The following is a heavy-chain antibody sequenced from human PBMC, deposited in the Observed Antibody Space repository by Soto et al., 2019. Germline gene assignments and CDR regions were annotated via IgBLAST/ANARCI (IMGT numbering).Heavy chain of an antibody. V-gene: IGHV3-53*01. CDR2: IYDNGTT. D-gene: IGHD4-17*01. CDR3: VRPLPSVRNYGLDV. CDR1: GLTVSNAS. Sequence: EVQLVESGGGLIQPGGSLRLSCAASGLTVSNASMAWVRQAPGMGLEWVSVIYDNGTTYYADSVKGRFTISRDTSTNTPSPQMDSLRAEDTAVYYCVRPLPSVRNYGLDVWGQGTTVTVSS. J-gene: IGHJ6*02.